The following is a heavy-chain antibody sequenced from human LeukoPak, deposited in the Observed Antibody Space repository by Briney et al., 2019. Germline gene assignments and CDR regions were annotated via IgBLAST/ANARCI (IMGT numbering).Heavy chain of an antibody. J-gene: IGHJ4*02. CDR2: ISYDGSNK. D-gene: IGHD4-23*01. V-gene: IGHV3-30-3*01. CDR1: GFTFSSYA. CDR3: AKDSLSGGILFDY. Sequence: QPGRSLRLSCAASGFTFSSYAMHWVRQAPGKGLEWVAVISYDGSNKYYADSVKGRFTISRDNSKNTLYLQMNSLRAEDTAVYYCAKDSLSGGILFDYWGQGTLVTVSS.